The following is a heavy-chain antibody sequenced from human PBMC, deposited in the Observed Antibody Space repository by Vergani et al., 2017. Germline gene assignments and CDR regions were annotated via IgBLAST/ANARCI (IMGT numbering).Heavy chain of an antibody. Sequence: QVQLVQSGAEVKKPGASVKVSCKASGYTFTSYDINWVRQATGQGLEWMGWMNPNSGNTGYAQKFQGRVTMTRNTSIITAYMELSSLRSEDTAVYYCARGGSSDNYYYYYMDVWGKGTTVTVSS. V-gene: IGHV1-8*01. D-gene: IGHD6-13*01. CDR1: GYTFTSYD. J-gene: IGHJ6*03. CDR3: ARGGSSDNYYYYYMDV. CDR2: MNPNSGNT.